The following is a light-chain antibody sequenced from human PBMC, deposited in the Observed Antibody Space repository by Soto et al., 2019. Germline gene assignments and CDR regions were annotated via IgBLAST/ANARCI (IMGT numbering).Light chain of an antibody. Sequence: EIVLTQSPDTLSFSPGERATLSCRASQSISRNLAWYQQIPGQAPRLLIYGASTRATDIPARFSGSGSGTEFTLTISSLQSEDFAVYHCQQYNDWPKTFGHATKVDIK. CDR3: QQYNDWPKT. V-gene: IGKV3-15*01. CDR1: QSISRN. J-gene: IGKJ1*01. CDR2: GAS.